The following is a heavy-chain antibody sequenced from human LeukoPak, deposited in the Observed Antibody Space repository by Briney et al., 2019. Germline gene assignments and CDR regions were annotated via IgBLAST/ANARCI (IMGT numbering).Heavy chain of an antibody. CDR2: INSDGSST. CDR1: GFTFSSYW. CDR3: VRDNGAEDY. J-gene: IGHJ4*02. D-gene: IGHD4-17*01. V-gene: IGHV3-74*01. Sequence: GGSLRLSCAASGFTFSSYWMHWVRQAPGKGLVWVSRINSDGSSTSYADSVKGRFTISRDNAKNSLYLQMNSLRVEDTVLYHCVRDNGAEDYWGQGTQATVSS.